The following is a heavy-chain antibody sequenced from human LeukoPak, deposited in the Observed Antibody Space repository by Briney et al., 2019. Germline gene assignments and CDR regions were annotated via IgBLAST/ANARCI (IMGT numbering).Heavy chain of an antibody. D-gene: IGHD6-19*01. CDR3: ARDKSGNSGWYSYFDY. Sequence: ASVKVSCNTFGYTFTGYYMHWVRQAPGQGLEWMGWINPNSGVTNYAQKFQGRVTMTRDMSISTAYMELSRLRSDDTAVYYCARDKSGNSGWYSYFDYWGQGTLVTVSS. V-gene: IGHV1-2*02. CDR2: INPNSGVT. CDR1: GYTFTGYY. J-gene: IGHJ4*02.